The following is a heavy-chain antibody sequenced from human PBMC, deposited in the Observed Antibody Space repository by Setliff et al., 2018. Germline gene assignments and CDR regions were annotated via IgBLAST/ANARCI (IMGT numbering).Heavy chain of an antibody. Sequence: GGSLRLSCAASGFTFSNAWMSWVRQAPGKGLEWVGRIKSKTDGGTTDYAAPVKGRFSISRDDSKNTVYLQMNSLKTEDTAVYYCTTGYISGYYIGHWGLGTLVTVPQ. CDR3: TTGYISGYYIGH. CDR2: IKSKTDGGTT. V-gene: IGHV3-15*01. J-gene: IGHJ4*02. D-gene: IGHD6-19*01. CDR1: GFTFSNAW.